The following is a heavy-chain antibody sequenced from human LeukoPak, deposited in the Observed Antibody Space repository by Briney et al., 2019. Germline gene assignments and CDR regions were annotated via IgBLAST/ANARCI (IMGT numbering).Heavy chain of an antibody. J-gene: IGHJ6*02. CDR2: IIPILGIA. CDR1: GGTFSSYA. CDR3: ARDLSPQYSSSSFYGMDV. V-gene: IGHV1-69*04. D-gene: IGHD6-6*01. Sequence: KVSCKASGGTFSSYAISWVRQAPGQGLEWMGRIIPILGIANYAQKFQGRVTITADKSTGTAYMELSSLRSEDTAVYYCARDLSPQYSSSSFYGMDVWGQGTTVTVSS.